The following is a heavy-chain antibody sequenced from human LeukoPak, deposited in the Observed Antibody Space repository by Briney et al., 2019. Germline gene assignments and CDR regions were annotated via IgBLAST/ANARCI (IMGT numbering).Heavy chain of an antibody. J-gene: IGHJ4*02. CDR1: GFTFSSYS. V-gene: IGHV3-21*01. Sequence: PGGSLRLSCAASGFTFSSYSMNWVRQAPGKGLEWVSSISSSSSYIYYADSVKGRFTISRDNAKNSLYLQMNSLRAEDTAVYYCARDDTSPSFIAAAGGLFDYWGQGTLVTVSS. D-gene: IGHD6-13*01. CDR3: ARDDTSPSFIAAAGGLFDY. CDR2: ISSSSSYI.